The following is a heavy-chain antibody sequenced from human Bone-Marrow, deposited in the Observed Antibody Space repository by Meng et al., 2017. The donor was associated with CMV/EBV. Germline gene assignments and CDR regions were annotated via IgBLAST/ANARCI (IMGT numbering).Heavy chain of an antibody. V-gene: IGHV3-9*01. D-gene: IGHD3-16*01. CDR1: GFTFDDYA. CDR3: ARDGLGDFEDY. J-gene: IGHJ4*02. Sequence: SLKISCAASGFTFDDYAMHWVRQAPGKGLEWVSGISWNSGSIGYADSVKGRFTISRDNAKNSLYLQMNSLRAEDTAVYYCARDGLGDFEDYWGQGTLVTVSS. CDR2: ISWNSGSI.